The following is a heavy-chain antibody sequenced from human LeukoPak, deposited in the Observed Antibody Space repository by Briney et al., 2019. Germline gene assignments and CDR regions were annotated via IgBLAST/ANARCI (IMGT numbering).Heavy chain of an antibody. Sequence: PGRSLRLSCAASGFTFDDYAMHWVRQAPGKGLEWVSGISWNSGSIGYADSVKGRFTISRDNAKNSLYLQMNSLRAEDTALYYCAKDRQRGYSGYGHDYWGQGALVTVSS. V-gene: IGHV3-9*01. CDR3: AKDRQRGYSGYGHDY. CDR2: ISWNSGSI. J-gene: IGHJ4*02. D-gene: IGHD5-12*01. CDR1: GFTFDDYA.